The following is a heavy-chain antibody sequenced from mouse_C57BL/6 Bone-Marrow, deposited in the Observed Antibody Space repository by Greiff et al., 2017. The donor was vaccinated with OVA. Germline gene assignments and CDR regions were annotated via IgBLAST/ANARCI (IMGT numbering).Heavy chain of an antibody. D-gene: IGHD3-3*01. Sequence: QLQQSGAELAKPGASVKLSCKASGYTFTSYWMPWVTQRPGQGLEWVGYNNPSSGYTKYTQKFKDKATLTADKSSSTADMQLSSLTYEDSAVYYWARWGLSFAYWGQGTLVTVSA. J-gene: IGHJ3*01. V-gene: IGHV1-7*01. CDR1: GYTFTSYW. CDR3: ARWGLSFAY. CDR2: NNPSSGYT.